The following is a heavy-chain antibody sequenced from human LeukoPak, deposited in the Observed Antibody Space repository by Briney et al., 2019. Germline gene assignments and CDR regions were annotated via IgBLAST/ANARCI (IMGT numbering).Heavy chain of an antibody. V-gene: IGHV4-31*03. CDR2: IYYSGRT. CDR3: ARIVGSTSWFDT. J-gene: IGHJ5*02. CDR1: ADSISSHNHV. D-gene: IGHD2/OR15-2a*01. Sequence: SPRVSPSGPVSADSISSHNHVWSWLREVAWKGLQWIGYIYYSGRTNNNPSLDSRLTISVDTSENQFSLKLTSVTAADTALYYCARIVGSTSWFDTWGQGILVTVSS.